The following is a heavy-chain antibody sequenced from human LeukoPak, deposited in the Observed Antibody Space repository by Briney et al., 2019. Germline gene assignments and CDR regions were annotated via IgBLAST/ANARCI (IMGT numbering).Heavy chain of an antibody. V-gene: IGHV3-48*03. CDR1: GFTFSSYE. J-gene: IGHJ5*02. D-gene: IGHD5-12*01. Sequence: PGGSLRLSCAASGFTFSSYEMNWVRQAPGKGLEWVSYISSSGSTIYYADSVKGRFTISRDNAKNSLYLQMNSLRAEDTAVYYCAKLPHKYSGYELHHGNWFDPWGQGTLVTVSS. CDR3: AKLPHKYSGYELHHGNWFDP. CDR2: ISSSGSTI.